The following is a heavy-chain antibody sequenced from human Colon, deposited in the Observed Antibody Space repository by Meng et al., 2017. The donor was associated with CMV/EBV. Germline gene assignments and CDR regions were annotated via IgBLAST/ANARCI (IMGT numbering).Heavy chain of an antibody. CDR3: AKDLSPGIAVFDY. D-gene: IGHD6-19*01. CDR1: GFTFSSYA. V-gene: IGHV3-23*03. CDR2: IYSGGSST. J-gene: IGHJ4*02. Sequence: GGSLRLSCAASGFTFSSYAMSWVRQAPGKGLEWVSVIYSGGSSTYYADSVKGRFTISRDNAKNTLYLQMNSLRADDTAVYFCAKDLSPGIAVFDYWGQGTLVTVSS.